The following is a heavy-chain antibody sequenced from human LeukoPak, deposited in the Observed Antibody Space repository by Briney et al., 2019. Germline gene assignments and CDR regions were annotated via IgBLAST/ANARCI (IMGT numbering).Heavy chain of an antibody. CDR3: ARAAGYCSSTSCSRDAFDI. Sequence: PSETLSLTCTVSGGSISSSSYYWGWIRQPPGKGLEWIGSIYYSGSTYYNPSLKSRVTISVDTSKNQFSLKLSSVTAGDTAVYYCARAAGYCSSTSCSRDAFDIWGQGTMVTVSS. J-gene: IGHJ3*02. CDR2: IYYSGST. V-gene: IGHV4-39*01. CDR1: GGSISSSSYY. D-gene: IGHD2-2*01.